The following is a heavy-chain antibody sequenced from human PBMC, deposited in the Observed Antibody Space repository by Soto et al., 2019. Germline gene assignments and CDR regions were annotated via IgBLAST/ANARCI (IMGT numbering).Heavy chain of an antibody. CDR2: ISSGSDYI. CDR1: GYTYSNFY. Sequence: GGSLRLSCVASGYTYSNFYIHWLRQAPGRGPEWISSISSGSDYIYYADSVRGRFTISRDNAKNSLYLQMDSLKSEDTAVYYCARSLGSSMNFGYWGQGTLVTVSS. V-gene: IGHV3-21*06. CDR3: ARSLGSSMNFGY. D-gene: IGHD6-13*01. J-gene: IGHJ4*02.